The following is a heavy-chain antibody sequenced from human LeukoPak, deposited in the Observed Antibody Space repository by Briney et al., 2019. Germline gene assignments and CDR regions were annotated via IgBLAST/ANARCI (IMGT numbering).Heavy chain of an antibody. V-gene: IGHV4-61*01. D-gene: IGHD3-22*01. Sequence: PSGTLSLTCTVSGDSVSSDSYYWSWIRQPPGKGLEWIAYIDYSGSTKYNPSLKSRVTITLDTSKNQFSLKLSSVTAADTAVYNCARDRRGYYDSSGYFDYWGQGTLVTVSS. CDR3: ARDRRGYYDSSGYFDY. CDR1: GDSVSSDSYY. CDR2: IDYSGST. J-gene: IGHJ4*02.